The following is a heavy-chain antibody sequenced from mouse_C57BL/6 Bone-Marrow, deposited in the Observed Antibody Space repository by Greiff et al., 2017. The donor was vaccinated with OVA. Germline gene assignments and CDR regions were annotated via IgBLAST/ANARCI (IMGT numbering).Heavy chain of an antibody. D-gene: IGHD2-4*01. CDR1: GFTFSSYT. V-gene: IGHV5-9*01. Sequence: EVQGVESGGGLVKPGGSLKLSCAASGFTFSSYTMSWVRQTPEKRLEWVATISGGGGNTYYPDSVKGRFTISRDNAKNTLYLQMSSLRSEDTALYYCARRHYDYGWFAYWGQGTLVTVSA. CDR3: ARRHYDYGWFAY. J-gene: IGHJ3*01. CDR2: ISGGGGNT.